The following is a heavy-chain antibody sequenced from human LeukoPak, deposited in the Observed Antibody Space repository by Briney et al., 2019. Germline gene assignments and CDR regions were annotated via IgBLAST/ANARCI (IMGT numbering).Heavy chain of an antibody. Sequence: PGGSLRLSCAASGFTFSSYTMNWVRQAPGKGLEWVSSISSTSSYIYYADSVKGRFTISRDNAKTSLYLQMNSLRAEDTAVYYCVREGVDAFDIWGQGTMVTVS. CDR2: ISSTSSYI. J-gene: IGHJ3*02. CDR1: GFTFSSYT. V-gene: IGHV3-21*01. D-gene: IGHD3-10*01. CDR3: VREGVDAFDI.